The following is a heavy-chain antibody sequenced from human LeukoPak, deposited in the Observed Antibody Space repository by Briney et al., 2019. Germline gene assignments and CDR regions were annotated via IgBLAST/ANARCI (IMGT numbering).Heavy chain of an antibody. CDR1: GLTFGNYA. CDR2: ITAAGNT. V-gene: IGHV3-23*01. CDR3: AKERAGYTNPYYFDY. Sequence: GGSLRLSCAASGLTFGNYAMSWVRQAPGKGLEWVSAITAAGNTYYADSVKGRFTISRGNSENTLSLHMNSLRAEDTAVYYCAKERAGYTNPYYFDYWGQGTLVTVSS. D-gene: IGHD3-16*02. J-gene: IGHJ4*02.